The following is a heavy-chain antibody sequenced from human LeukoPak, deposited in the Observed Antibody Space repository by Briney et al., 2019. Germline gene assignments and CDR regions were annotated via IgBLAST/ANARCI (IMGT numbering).Heavy chain of an antibody. Sequence: PGESLRLSCVASEFSLTAYTMHWVRQAPGKGLEWVAVISNDGAHIGYRDPVRGRFTISRDISKNTVYLQMDGLRSEDTAVYYCARDRVQIWSYVAIYEYWSQGTLVTVSS. CDR1: EFSLTAYT. CDR3: ARDRVQIWSYVAIYEY. V-gene: IGHV3-30*04. D-gene: IGHD3-10*01. CDR2: ISNDGAHI. J-gene: IGHJ4*02.